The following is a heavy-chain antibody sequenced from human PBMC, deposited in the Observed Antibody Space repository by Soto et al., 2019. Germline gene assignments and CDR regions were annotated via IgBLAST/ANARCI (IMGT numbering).Heavy chain of an antibody. J-gene: IGHJ6*02. Sequence: SETLSLTCTVSGGSISSGGYYWSWIRQHPGKGLEWIGYIYYSGSTYYNPSLKSRVTISVDTSKNQFSLKLSSVTAADTAVYYCAREKKYYDFWSGYVGGDYYYYGMNVWGQGTTVTVSS. V-gene: IGHV4-31*03. CDR2: IYYSGST. CDR3: AREKKYYDFWSGYVGGDYYYYGMNV. D-gene: IGHD3-3*01. CDR1: GGSISSGGYY.